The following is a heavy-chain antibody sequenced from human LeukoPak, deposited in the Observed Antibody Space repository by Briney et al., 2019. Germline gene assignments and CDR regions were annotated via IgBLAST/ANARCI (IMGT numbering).Heavy chain of an antibody. J-gene: IGHJ2*01. CDR1: GVSISSYY. D-gene: IGHD6-19*01. CDR2: ISTSGST. CDR3: ARHDEGSGWYRSYIDL. V-gene: IGHV4-4*09. Sequence: PSETLSLTCTVSGVSISSYYCSWIRQPPGKGLEWIGYISTSGSTDYSPSLKSRVTISVDRSKNQCSLNLSPVTAADTAVYYCARHDEGSGWYRSYIDLWGRGTLVIVSS.